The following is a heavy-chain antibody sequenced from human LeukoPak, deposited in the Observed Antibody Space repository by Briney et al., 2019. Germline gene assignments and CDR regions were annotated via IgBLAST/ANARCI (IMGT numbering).Heavy chain of an antibody. CDR2: IYYSGST. J-gene: IGHJ4*02. CDR3: ARDNYYDSSGDSGYFDY. V-gene: IGHV4-39*07. Sequence: TSETLSLTCTVSGGSISSSSYYWGWIRQPPGKGLEWIGSIYYSGSTYYNPSLKSRVTISVDTSKNQFSLKLSSVTAADTAVYYCARDNYYDSSGDSGYFDYWGQGTLVTVSS. D-gene: IGHD3-22*01. CDR1: GGSISSSSYY.